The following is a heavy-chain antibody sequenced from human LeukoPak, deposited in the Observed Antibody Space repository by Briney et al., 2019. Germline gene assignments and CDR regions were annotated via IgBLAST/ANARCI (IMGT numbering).Heavy chain of an antibody. CDR1: VYTFTGYY. V-gene: IGHV1-2*02. CDR2: INPNSGGT. Sequence: ASVNVSCKASVYTFTGYYMHWVRQAPGQGLEWMGWINPNSGGTNYAQKFQGRVTMTRDTSISTAYMELSRLRSDDTAMYYCARSSGWKYNIDYWGQGTLVTVSS. CDR3: ARSSGWKYNIDY. J-gene: IGHJ4*02. D-gene: IGHD6-19*01.